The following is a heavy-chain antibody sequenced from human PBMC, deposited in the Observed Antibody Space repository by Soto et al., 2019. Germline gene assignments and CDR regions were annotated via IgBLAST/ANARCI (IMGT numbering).Heavy chain of an antibody. Sequence: SETLSLTRAGSSGSIRSIYWWSWVPQPPGKGLEWIGEIYHSGSTNYNPSLKSRVTISVDKSKNQFSLKLSSVTAADTAVYYCARGVMSSSGYYYYYYVDVWGKGTTVTVSS. V-gene: IGHV4-4*02. D-gene: IGHD6-6*01. CDR3: ARGVMSSSGYYYYYYVDV. J-gene: IGHJ6*03. CDR2: IYHSGST. CDR1: SGSIRSIYW.